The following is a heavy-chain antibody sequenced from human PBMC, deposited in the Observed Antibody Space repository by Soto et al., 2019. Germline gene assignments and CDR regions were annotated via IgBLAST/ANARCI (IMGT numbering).Heavy chain of an antibody. CDR3: ARDNVGYYYDSSSSNWFDP. CDR2: IIPIFGTA. V-gene: IGHV1-69*01. Sequence: QVQLVQSGAEVKKPGSSVKVSCKASGGTFSSYAISWVRQAPGQGLEWMGGIIPIFGTANYAQKFQGRVTINAHESTSTAYMELSSLRSEDTAVYYCARDNVGYYYDSSSSNWFDPWGQGTLVTVSS. CDR1: GGTFSSYA. D-gene: IGHD3-22*01. J-gene: IGHJ5*02.